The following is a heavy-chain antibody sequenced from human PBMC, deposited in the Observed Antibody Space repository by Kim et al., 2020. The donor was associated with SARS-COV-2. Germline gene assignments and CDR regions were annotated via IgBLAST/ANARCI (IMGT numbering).Heavy chain of an antibody. Sequence: SETLSLTCTVSGYSISSGYYWGWIRQPPGKGLEWIGSNYHSGSTYYNPSLKSRVTISVDTSKNQFSLKLSSVTAADTAVYYCARAVGATEGYYFDYWGQG. CDR2: NYHSGST. J-gene: IGHJ4*02. CDR1: GYSISSGYY. CDR3: ARAVGATEGYYFDY. V-gene: IGHV4-38-2*02. D-gene: IGHD1-26*01.